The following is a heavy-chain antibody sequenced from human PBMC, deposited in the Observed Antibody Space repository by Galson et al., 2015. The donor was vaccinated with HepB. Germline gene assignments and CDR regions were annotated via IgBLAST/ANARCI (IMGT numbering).Heavy chain of an antibody. CDR3: ARDLRGNLVGLFGY. Sequence: VKVSCKASGGTFSSYAISWVRQAPGQGLEWMGGIIPIFGTANYAQKFQGRVTITADESTSTAYMELSSLRSEDTAVYYCARDLRGNLVGLFGYWGQGTLVTVSS. CDR2: IIPIFGTA. CDR1: GGTFSSYA. D-gene: IGHD1-14*01. V-gene: IGHV1-69*01. J-gene: IGHJ4*02.